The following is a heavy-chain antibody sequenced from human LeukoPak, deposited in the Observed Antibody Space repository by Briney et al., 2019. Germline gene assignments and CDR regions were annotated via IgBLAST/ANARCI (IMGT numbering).Heavy chain of an antibody. V-gene: IGHV3-21*01. CDR3: ARVDRAVGHGY. CDR1: GFTFSSYS. D-gene: IGHD2-2*03. Sequence: GGSLRLSCAASGFTFSSYSMNWVRQAPGKGLEWVSSISSSSYIYYADSVKGRFTISRDNAKNSLYLQMNSLRAEDTAVYYCARVDRAVGHGYWGQGTLVTVSS. J-gene: IGHJ4*02. CDR2: ISSSSYI.